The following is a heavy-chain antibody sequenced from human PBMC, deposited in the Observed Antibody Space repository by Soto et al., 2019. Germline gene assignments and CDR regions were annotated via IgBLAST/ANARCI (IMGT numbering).Heavy chain of an antibody. CDR2: INQHGSEK. Sequence: GGSLRLSCAASGFNFSASWMASVRQTPGKGLEWVADINQHGSEKNYVDSVKGPVAISRDNARNSPFLQMNNLRVEDTAVYYCGRDPYYGAIDYWGLGTLVPVSS. J-gene: IGHJ4*02. D-gene: IGHD3-10*01. V-gene: IGHV3-7*01. CDR1: GFNFSASW. CDR3: GRDPYYGAIDY.